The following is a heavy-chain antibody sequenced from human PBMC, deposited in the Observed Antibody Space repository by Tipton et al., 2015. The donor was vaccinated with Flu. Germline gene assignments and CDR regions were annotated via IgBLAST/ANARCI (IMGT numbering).Heavy chain of an antibody. CDR3: ARRDFINYVSEPKNWFDF. CDR2: IHRAGNT. V-gene: IGHV4-38-2*01. D-gene: IGHD4-11*01. CDR1: GDSMGSRYY. Sequence: TLSLTCSVSGDSMGSRYYWGWIRQAPGKGLEWIANIHRAGNTYYNPSLKSRVTISVARSKNQFSLRLTSVTAADTAVYFCARRDFINYVSEPKNWFDFWGQGSLVNVSS. J-gene: IGHJ5*01.